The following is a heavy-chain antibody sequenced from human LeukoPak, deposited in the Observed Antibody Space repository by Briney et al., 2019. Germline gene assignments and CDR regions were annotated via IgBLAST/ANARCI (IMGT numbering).Heavy chain of an antibody. J-gene: IGHJ3*02. CDR1: GGSISSSSYY. Sequence: PSETLSLTCTVSGGSISSSSYYWGWIRQPPGKGLEWIGSIYCSGSTYYNPSLKSRVTISVDTSKNQFSLKLSSVTAADTAVYYCARRIREMNDAFDIWGQGTMVTVSS. D-gene: IGHD3-10*01. CDR3: ARRIREMNDAFDI. CDR2: IYCSGST. V-gene: IGHV4-39*01.